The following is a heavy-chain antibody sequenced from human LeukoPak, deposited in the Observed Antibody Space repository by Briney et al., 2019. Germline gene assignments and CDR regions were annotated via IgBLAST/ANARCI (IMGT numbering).Heavy chain of an antibody. CDR1: GYTFTRYY. D-gene: IGHD3-10*01. J-gene: IGHJ4*02. Sequence: SVKVSCKASGYTFTRYYMHWVRQAPGQGLEWMGRIIPILGIANYAQKFQGRVTITADKSTSTAYMELSSLRSEDTAVYYCATAWWFGELLQDYWGQGTLVTVSS. CDR2: IIPILGIA. CDR3: ATAWWFGELLQDY. V-gene: IGHV1-69*02.